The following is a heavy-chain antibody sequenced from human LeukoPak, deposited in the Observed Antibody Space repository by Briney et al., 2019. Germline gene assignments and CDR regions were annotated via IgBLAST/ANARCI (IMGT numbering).Heavy chain of an antibody. CDR2: IRYDGSNK. CDR1: GFTFSSYG. J-gene: IGHJ4*02. D-gene: IGHD2-2*01. Sequence: PGGSLRLSCAASGFTFSSYGMHWVRQAPGKGLEWVAFIRYDGSNKYYADSVKGRFTISRDNSKNTLYLQMNSLRAEDTAVYYCAKDGASQLYPYYFDYWGQGTLVTVSS. CDR3: AKDGASQLYPYYFDY. V-gene: IGHV3-30*02.